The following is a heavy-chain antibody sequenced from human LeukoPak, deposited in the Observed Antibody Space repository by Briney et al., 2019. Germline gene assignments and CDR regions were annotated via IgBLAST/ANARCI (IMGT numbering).Heavy chain of an antibody. V-gene: IGHV3-48*01. J-gene: IGHJ4*02. D-gene: IGHD3-22*01. CDR2: INSSSGTI. Sequence: GGSLRLSCAASGFKLIDYSMNWVRQAPGKGLEWVSYINSSSGTIIYADSVKGRFTMQMNSLRAEDTAVYYCAKEGDNTGYRYFDDWGQGTLVTVSS. CDR3: AKEGDNTGYRYFDD. CDR1: GFKLIDYS.